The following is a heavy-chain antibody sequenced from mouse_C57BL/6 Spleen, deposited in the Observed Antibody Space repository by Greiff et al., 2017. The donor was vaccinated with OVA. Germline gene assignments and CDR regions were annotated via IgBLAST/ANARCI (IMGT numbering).Heavy chain of an antibody. Sequence: QVHVKQSGAELVKPGASVTISCKASGYAFSSYWMHWVKQRPGKGLEWIGQIYPGDGDTNYNGKFTGKAILTADKSSSTDYMQRSSLTSEDSAVYFCARGGTTVVDRFAYWGQGTLGTVSA. CDR1: GYAFSSYW. V-gene: IGHV1-80*01. CDR3: ARGGTTVVDRFAY. CDR2: IYPGDGDT. J-gene: IGHJ3*01. D-gene: IGHD1-1*01.